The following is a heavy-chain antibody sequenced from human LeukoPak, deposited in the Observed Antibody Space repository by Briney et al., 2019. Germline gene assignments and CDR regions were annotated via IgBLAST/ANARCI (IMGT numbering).Heavy chain of an antibody. CDR2: IYSGGST. CDR3: ARGIKHSSGGSCYKGLGY. V-gene: IGHV3-53*01. CDR1: GFTVSSNY. J-gene: IGHJ4*02. D-gene: IGHD2-15*01. Sequence: QPGGSLTLSCAASGFTVSSNYMSWVRQAPGKGLEWVSVIYSGGSTYYADSVKGRFTISRDNSKNTLYLQMNSLRAEDTAVYYCARGIKHSSGGSCYKGLGYWGQGTLVTVSS.